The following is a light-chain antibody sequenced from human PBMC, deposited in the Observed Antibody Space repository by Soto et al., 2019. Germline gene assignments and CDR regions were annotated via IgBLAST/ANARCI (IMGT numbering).Light chain of an antibody. V-gene: IGKV3-15*01. Sequence: EIVMTQSPAILSLSPVERAIVSFSSSQSIGTYLAWYQQKRGQSPRLLIYDASTRATGIPARFSGSGSGTEFTLTINSLQSDDFAIYYCQQYTDWPPYTFGQGTKVDIK. CDR3: QQYTDWPPYT. CDR2: DAS. J-gene: IGKJ2*01. CDR1: QSIGTY.